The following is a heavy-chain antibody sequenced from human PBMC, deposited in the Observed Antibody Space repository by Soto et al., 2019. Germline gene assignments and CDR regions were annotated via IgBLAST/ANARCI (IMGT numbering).Heavy chain of an antibody. J-gene: IGHJ5*02. CDR3: ARDFGYYYDSSGTLPNPPWFDP. CDR1: GGSISSYY. CDR2: IYYSGST. Sequence: SETLSLTCTVSGGSISSYYWSWIRQHPGKGLEWIGYIYYSGSTYYNPSLKSRVTISVDTSKNQFSLKLSSVTAADTAVYYCARDFGYYYDSSGTLPNPPWFDPWGQGTLVTVSS. D-gene: IGHD3-22*01. V-gene: IGHV4-59*06.